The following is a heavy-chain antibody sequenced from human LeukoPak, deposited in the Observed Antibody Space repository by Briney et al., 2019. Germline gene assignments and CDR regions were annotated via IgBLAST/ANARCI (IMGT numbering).Heavy chain of an antibody. CDR2: INPSGGST. Sequence: ASVKVSCKASGYTFTSYYMHWVRQAPGQGLEWMGIINPSGGSTSYAQKFQGRVTMTRDTSTSTVYMELSSLRSEDTAVYYCARAENGRYDYVWGSYRYYFDYWGQGTLVTVSS. D-gene: IGHD3-16*02. V-gene: IGHV1-46*01. CDR1: GYTFTSYY. J-gene: IGHJ4*02. CDR3: ARAENGRYDYVWGSYRYYFDY.